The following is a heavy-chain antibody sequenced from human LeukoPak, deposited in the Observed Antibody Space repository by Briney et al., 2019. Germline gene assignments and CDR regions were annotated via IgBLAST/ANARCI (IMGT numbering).Heavy chain of an antibody. CDR3: ARGLRYCRSTSCYGIDY. D-gene: IGHD2-2*01. CDR2: INPNSGGT. J-gene: IGHJ4*02. V-gene: IGHV1-2*02. Sequence: ASVKVSCKASGYTFTGYYMHWVRQAPRQGLEWMGWINPNSGGTNYAQKFQGRVTMTRDTSISTAYMELSRLRSDDTAVYYCARGLRYCRSTSCYGIDYWGQGTLVTVSS. CDR1: GYTFTGYY.